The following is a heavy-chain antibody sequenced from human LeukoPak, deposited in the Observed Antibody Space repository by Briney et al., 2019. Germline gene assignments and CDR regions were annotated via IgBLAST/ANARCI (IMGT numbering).Heavy chain of an antibody. J-gene: IGHJ5*02. Sequence: PGGSLRLSCAASGFTFSNYAMSWVRQAPGKGLEWVAVISYDGSNKYYADSVKGRFTISRDNSKNTLYLQMNSLRAEDTAVYYCARGTTLSHWAAWGQGTLVTVSS. CDR2: ISYDGSNK. CDR3: ARGTTLSHWAA. CDR1: GFTFSNYA. V-gene: IGHV3-30*04. D-gene: IGHD7-27*01.